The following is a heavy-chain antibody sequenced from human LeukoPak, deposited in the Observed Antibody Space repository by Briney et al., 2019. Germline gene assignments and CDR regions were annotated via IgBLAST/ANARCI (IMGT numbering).Heavy chain of an antibody. CDR3: AKGAPHYYDSSSYYYYYGMDV. CDR2: IWYDGSNK. V-gene: IGHV3-33*06. Sequence: SGGSLRLSCAASGFTFSSYGMHWVRQAPGKGLEWVAVIWYDGSNKYYADSVKGRFTISRDNSKNTLYLQMNSLRAEDTAVYYCAKGAPHYYDSSSYYYYYGMDVWGQGTTVTVSS. CDR1: GFTFSSYG. D-gene: IGHD3-22*01. J-gene: IGHJ6*02.